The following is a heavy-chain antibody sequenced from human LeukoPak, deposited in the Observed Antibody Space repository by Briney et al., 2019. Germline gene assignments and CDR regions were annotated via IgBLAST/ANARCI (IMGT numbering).Heavy chain of an antibody. CDR1: GDSISDYY. D-gene: IGHD3-22*01. CDR2: IYTGGKT. CDR3: ARDSGFWLH. J-gene: IGHJ4*02. V-gene: IGHV4-4*07. Sequence: SETLSLTCTVSGDSISDYYSTCIRQPAGKGLEWIGRIYTGGKTNYNPSLKSRVTMSVDTSKKQLSLKLDSVTAADTALYYCARDSGFWLHWGQGTLVTVSS.